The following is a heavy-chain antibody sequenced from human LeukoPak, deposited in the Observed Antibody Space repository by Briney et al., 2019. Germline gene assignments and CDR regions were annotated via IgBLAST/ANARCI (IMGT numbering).Heavy chain of an antibody. Sequence: GQFLKISCPGCGYSFPSSSIAWVRPMSGKGLAWIGIIYPDDSDTRYSSSFQGQVTITADKSISTAYLQWSSVKASDNAMYYCARQRRSSGWPNDYWGQGTLVTVSS. CDR1: GYSFPSSS. CDR2: IYPDDSDT. D-gene: IGHD6-19*01. J-gene: IGHJ4*02. V-gene: IGHV5-51*01. CDR3: ARQRRSSGWPNDY.